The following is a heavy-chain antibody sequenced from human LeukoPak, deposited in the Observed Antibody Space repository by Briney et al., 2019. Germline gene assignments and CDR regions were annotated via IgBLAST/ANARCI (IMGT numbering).Heavy chain of an antibody. D-gene: IGHD2-8*01. CDR3: AKGRLNVFAY. CDR2: ISGSGVGT. Sequence: GGSLRLSCVPSGFIFSNYGMSWVRQAPGKGLQWVSSISGSGVGTYYADSVKGRFTISRDNSKNTLYLQMNSLRAEDTALYYCAKGRLNVFAYWGQGTLVTVS. J-gene: IGHJ4*02. V-gene: IGHV3-23*01. CDR1: GFIFSNYG.